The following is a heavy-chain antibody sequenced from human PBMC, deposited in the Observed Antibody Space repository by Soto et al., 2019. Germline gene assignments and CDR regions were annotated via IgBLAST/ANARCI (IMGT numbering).Heavy chain of an antibody. V-gene: IGHV3-48*01. CDR1: GFTFSSYS. CDR2: ISSSSSTI. Sequence: EVQLAESGGGLVQPGGSLRLSCAASGFTFSSYSMNWVRQAPGKGLEWVSYISSSSSTISYADSVKGRFTIFSDNAKNSLYLQMNSLRAEDTAVYYCASNYYYYYYMDVWGKGTTVTVSS. J-gene: IGHJ6*03. CDR3: ASNYYYYYYMDV.